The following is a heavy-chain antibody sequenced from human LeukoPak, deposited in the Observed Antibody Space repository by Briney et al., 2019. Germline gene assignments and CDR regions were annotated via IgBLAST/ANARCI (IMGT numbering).Heavy chain of an antibody. V-gene: IGHV4-39*07. CDR2: IYYSGST. D-gene: IGHD4-23*01. J-gene: IGHJ4*02. CDR1: GGSISSSSYY. Sequence: PSETLSLTCTVSGGSISSSSYYWGWIRQPPGKGLEWIGSIYYSGSTYYNPSLKSRVTISIDTSKNQFSLKLSSMTAADTAVYYCARIEVTVVNCFDCWGQGTLVTVSS. CDR3: ARIEVTVVNCFDC.